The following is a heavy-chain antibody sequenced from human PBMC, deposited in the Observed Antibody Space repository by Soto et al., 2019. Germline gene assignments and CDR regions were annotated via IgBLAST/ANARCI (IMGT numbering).Heavy chain of an antibody. CDR1: AVKFSDSR. V-gene: IGHV3-74*01. Sequence: GGSLRLPCAASAVKFSDSRMHCVRQAPGKGQMWVSRIHPDESMTRYADSVKGRFTTSRHNVNNTVFLLLISLRAYDTAIYFCVRDIRSGDFWGQASLVTVSS. J-gene: IGHJ4*02. CDR2: IHPDESMT. D-gene: IGHD3-3*01. CDR3: VRDIRSGDF.